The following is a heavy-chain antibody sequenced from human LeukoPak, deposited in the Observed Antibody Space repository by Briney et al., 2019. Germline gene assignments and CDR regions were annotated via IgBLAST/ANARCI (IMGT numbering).Heavy chain of an antibody. CDR1: GFTFSTYW. CDR2: IRSKAYGETA. CDR3: TRDRGAYNLYDY. V-gene: IGHV3-49*04. J-gene: IGHJ4*02. Sequence: GGSLRLSCAASGFTFSTYWMSWVRQAPGKGLEWVGFIRSKAYGETADYAASVKGRFTISRDDSKAIAYLQMNSLKTEDTAVYHCTRDRGAYNLYDYWGQGTLVTVSS. D-gene: IGHD1-1*01.